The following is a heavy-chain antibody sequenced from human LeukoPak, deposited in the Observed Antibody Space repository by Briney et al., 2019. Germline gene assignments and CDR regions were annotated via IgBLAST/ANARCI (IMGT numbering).Heavy chain of an antibody. Sequence: ASVKVSCKASGYTFTGYYMHWVRQAPGQGLEWMGWINPNSGGTNYAQKFQGRVTMTRDTSISTAYMELSRLRSDDTAVYYCARGYCSSTSCYAVDYWAREPWSPSPQ. V-gene: IGHV1-2*02. CDR1: GYTFTGYY. J-gene: IGHJ4*02. D-gene: IGHD2-2*01. CDR2: INPNSGGT. CDR3: ARGYCSSTSCYAVDY.